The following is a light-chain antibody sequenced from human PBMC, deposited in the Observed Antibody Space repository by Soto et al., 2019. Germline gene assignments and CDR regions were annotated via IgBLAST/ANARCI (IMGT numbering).Light chain of an antibody. Sequence: DIQMTQSPSSLSASVGDRVTITCRASQSISSYLNWYQQKPGKAPKLLIYAASSLQSGVPSRFSGSGSGTDCTLTISSLQPEDFATYYCQQSFTFGPGTKVDIK. V-gene: IGKV1-39*01. CDR1: QSISSY. CDR2: AAS. J-gene: IGKJ3*01. CDR3: QQSFT.